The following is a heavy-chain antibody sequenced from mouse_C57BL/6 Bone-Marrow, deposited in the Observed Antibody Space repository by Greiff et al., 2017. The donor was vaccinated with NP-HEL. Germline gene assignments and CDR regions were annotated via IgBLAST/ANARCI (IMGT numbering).Heavy chain of an antibody. J-gene: IGHJ1*03. CDR1: GYTFTDYY. CDR3: ARYWTGTRGGYFDV. CDR2: IFPGSGST. D-gene: IGHD4-1*01. Sequence: QVQLKQSGPELVKPGASVKISCKASGYTFTDYYINWVKQRPGQGLEWIGWIFPGSGSTYYNEKFKGKATLTVDKSSSTAYMLLSSLTSEDSAVYFCARYWTGTRGGYFDVWGTGTTVTVSS. V-gene: IGHV1-75*01.